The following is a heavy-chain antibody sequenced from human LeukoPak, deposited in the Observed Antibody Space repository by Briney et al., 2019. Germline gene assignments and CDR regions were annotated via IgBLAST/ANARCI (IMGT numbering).Heavy chain of an antibody. CDR3: ARVVTMVRGVIITFGYFDY. J-gene: IGHJ4*02. V-gene: IGHV4-30-4*07. CDR2: IYYSGST. CDR1: GGSISSGGYS. Sequence: TLSLTCAVSGGSISSGGYSWSWIRQPPGKGLEWIGYIYYSGSTYYNPSLKSRVTISVDTSKNQFSLKLSSVTAADTAVYYCARVVTMVRGVIITFGYFDYWGQGTLVTVSS. D-gene: IGHD3-10*01.